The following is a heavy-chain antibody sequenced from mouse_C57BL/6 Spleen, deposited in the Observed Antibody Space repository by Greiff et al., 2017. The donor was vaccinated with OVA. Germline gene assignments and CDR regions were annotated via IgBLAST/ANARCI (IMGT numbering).Heavy chain of an antibody. J-gene: IGHJ1*03. Sequence: QVHVKQSGPGLVQPSQSLSITCTVSGFSLTSYGVHWVRQSPGKGLEWLGVIWSGGSTDYNAAFISRLSISKDNSKSQVFFKMNSLQADDTAIYYCARNPIYYYGSSYPYWYFDVWGTGTTVTVSS. D-gene: IGHD1-1*01. CDR1: GFSLTSYG. CDR2: IWSGGST. CDR3: ARNPIYYYGSSYPYWYFDV. V-gene: IGHV2-2*01.